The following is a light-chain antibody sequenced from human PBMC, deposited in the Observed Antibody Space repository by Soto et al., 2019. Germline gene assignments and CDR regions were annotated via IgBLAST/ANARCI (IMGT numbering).Light chain of an antibody. J-gene: IGKJ5*01. CDR1: QRVSNNF. Sequence: EIVLTQSPGTLSLSPGERATLSCGASQRVSNNFLGLYQQKPGLPPRLLIYDATSRANGIPEKFSGRGSGTHFTLTISRLEPEDFAVYYCHQRQYWPPITFGQGTRLEIK. V-gene: IGKV3D-20*02. CDR2: DAT. CDR3: HQRQYWPPIT.